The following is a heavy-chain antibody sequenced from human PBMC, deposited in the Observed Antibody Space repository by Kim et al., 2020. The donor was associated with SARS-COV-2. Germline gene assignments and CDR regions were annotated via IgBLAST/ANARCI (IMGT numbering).Heavy chain of an antibody. J-gene: IGHJ6*02. CDR1: GFTFSSYA. Sequence: GGSLRLSCAASGFTFSSYAMTWVRQAPGKGLEWVSVISNSGGNTYYGDSVKGRFTISRDNSKNTLYLQMNSLRAEDTAIYFCARGRGYGTCYASMDVWGQGTTVTVSS. CDR2: ISNSGGNT. V-gene: IGHV3-23*01. CDR3: ARGRGYGTCYASMDV. D-gene: IGHD2-15*01.